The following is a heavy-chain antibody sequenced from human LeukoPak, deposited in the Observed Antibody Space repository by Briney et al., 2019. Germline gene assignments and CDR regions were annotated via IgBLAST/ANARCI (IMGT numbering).Heavy chain of an antibody. J-gene: IGHJ5*02. CDR3: ARVRVRIAAAGTCWFDP. D-gene: IGHD6-13*01. CDR2: INPNSGGT. CDR1: GYTFTGYY. Sequence: ASVKVSCKASGYTFTGYYMHWVRQAPGQGLEWMGWINPNSGGTSYAQKFQGRVTMTRDTSISTAYMELSRLRSDDTAVYYCARVRVRIAAAGTCWFDPWGQGTLVTVSS. V-gene: IGHV1-2*02.